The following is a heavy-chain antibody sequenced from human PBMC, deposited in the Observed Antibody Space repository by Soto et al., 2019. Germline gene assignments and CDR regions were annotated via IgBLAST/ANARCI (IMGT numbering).Heavy chain of an antibody. CDR3: TKELRNRSRRYGDSDI. V-gene: IGHV3-15*01. Sequence: VGSLRLSCSSSVFTVINSLMNLFLQAPVNWLEWVGRIKSKTDGGTTDHPAPVQGIFTISRDDSKNTLYLQMNSLKTDDTAIYYCTKELRNRSRRYGDSDICGQGTMVNVSS. D-gene: IGHD3-10*01. CDR2: IKSKTDGGTT. CDR1: VFTVINSL. J-gene: IGHJ3*02.